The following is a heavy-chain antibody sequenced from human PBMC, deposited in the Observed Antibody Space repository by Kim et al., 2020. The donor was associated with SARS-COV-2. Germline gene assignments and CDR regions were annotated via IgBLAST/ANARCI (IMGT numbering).Heavy chain of an antibody. J-gene: IGHJ4*01. CDR3: AKDILPRYNWNRTPLDY. D-gene: IGHD1-20*01. CDR1: GFTFSSYA. Sequence: GGSLRLSCAASGFTFSSYAMSWVRQAPGKGLEWVSAISGSGGSTYYADSVKGRFTISRDNSKNTLYLQMNSLRAEDTAVYYCAKDILPRYNWNRTPLDYWGQGTLVTVSS. CDR2: ISGSGGST. V-gene: IGHV3-23*01.